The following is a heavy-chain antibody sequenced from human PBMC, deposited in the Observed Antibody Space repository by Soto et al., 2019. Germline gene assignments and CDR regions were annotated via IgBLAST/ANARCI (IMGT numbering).Heavy chain of an antibody. J-gene: IGHJ4*02. V-gene: IGHV4-31*03. CDR3: ARESPGALDYYCDV. CDR2: IFYSRTT. Sequence: SETPSLTCSVSGGSINSGGYYWTWIRQHPGKGLEWIGYIFYSRTTSYNPSLKSRVTISGDTSKNQFSLTLRSVTAADSAVYYCARESPGALDYYCDVWGRGKPVTVS. D-gene: IGHD2-21*01. CDR1: GGSINSGGYY.